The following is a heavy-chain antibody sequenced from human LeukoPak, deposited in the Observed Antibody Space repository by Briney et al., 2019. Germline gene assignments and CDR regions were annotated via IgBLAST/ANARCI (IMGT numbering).Heavy chain of an antibody. CDR2: IYPGDSDT. D-gene: IGHD2-15*01. Sequence: GESLKISCKGSGYSFTSYWIGWVRQMPGKGLEWMGIIYPGDSDTRYSPSFQGQVTISADKSISTAYLQWSSLKASDTAMYYCARGLRSRYCSGGSCYYGGDFDYWGQGTLVTVSS. V-gene: IGHV5-51*01. CDR1: GYSFTSYW. J-gene: IGHJ4*02. CDR3: ARGLRSRYCSGGSCYYGGDFDY.